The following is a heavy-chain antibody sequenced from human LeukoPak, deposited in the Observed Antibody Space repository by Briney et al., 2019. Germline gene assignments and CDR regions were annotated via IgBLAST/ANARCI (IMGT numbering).Heavy chain of an antibody. V-gene: IGHV4-4*07. CDR3: ARDLNTYDAFDI. CDR2: IYTSGST. D-gene: IGHD2-2*02. CDR1: GGSISSYY. Sequence: KASETLSLTCSVSGGSISSYYWSWIRQPAGKGLEWIGRIYTSGSTNYNPSLKSRVTISVDTSKNQFSLKLSSVTAADTAVYYCARDLNTYDAFDIWGQGTMVTVSS. J-gene: IGHJ3*02.